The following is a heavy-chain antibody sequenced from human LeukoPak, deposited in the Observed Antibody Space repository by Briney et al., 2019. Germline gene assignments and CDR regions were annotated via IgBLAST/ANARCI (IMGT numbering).Heavy chain of an antibody. CDR3: ARRGGSSSRRSPIDY. D-gene: IGHD6-6*01. Sequence: PGGSLRLSCTASGFTFSDYWMTWVRQAPGKGTEWVANIKQDGSQRYYVDSVRGRFTISRHNAKNSLFLQMNGLRAEDTAVYYCARRGGSSSRRSPIDYWGQGTLVTVSS. J-gene: IGHJ4*02. CDR2: IKQDGSQR. CDR1: GFTFSDYW. V-gene: IGHV3-7*01.